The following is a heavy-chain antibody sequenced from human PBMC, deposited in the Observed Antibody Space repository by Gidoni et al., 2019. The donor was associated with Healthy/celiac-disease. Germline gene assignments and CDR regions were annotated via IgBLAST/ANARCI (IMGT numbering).Heavy chain of an antibody. J-gene: IGHJ1*01. D-gene: IGHD3-10*01. V-gene: IGHV5-10-1*03. CDR2: IDPSDSYT. Sequence: EAQRVQSGAEVKKHGESLRNSCKGSGYSFTSYWISWVRQMPGKGLEWMGRIDPSDSYTNYSPSFQGHVTISADKSISTAYLQWSSLKASDTAMYYCASGWFGGAPFEYFQHWGQGTLVTVSS. CDR3: ASGWFGGAPFEYFQH. CDR1: GYSFTSYW.